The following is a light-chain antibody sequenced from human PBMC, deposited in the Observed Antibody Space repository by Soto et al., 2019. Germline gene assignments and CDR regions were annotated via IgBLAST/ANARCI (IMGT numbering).Light chain of an antibody. J-gene: IGLJ1*01. Sequence: QSALTQPPSASGSPGQSVTISCTGTSSDVGGYNYVSWYQQHPGKAPKLLIYEVIKRPSGVPDRFSASRSGNTASLTVSGRQAEDEADYYCSSYSGSKTPYVFGTGTKLTVL. CDR1: SSDVGGYNY. CDR2: EVI. CDR3: SSYSGSKTPYV. V-gene: IGLV2-8*01.